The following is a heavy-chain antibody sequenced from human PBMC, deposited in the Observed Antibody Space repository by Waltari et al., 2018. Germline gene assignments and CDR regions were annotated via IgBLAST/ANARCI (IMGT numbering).Heavy chain of an antibody. D-gene: IGHD2-2*01. CDR2: IYYSGST. Sequence: QVQLQESGPGLVKPSETLSLTCTVSGGSISSYYWSWIRQPPGKGLEWIGYIYYSGSTNYNPSLKSRVTISVDTSKNQFSLKLSSVTAADTAVYYCARGAGPSYHHWYFDLCGRGTLVTVSS. CDR3: ARGAGPSYHHWYFDL. CDR1: GGSISSYY. V-gene: IGHV4-59*01. J-gene: IGHJ2*01.